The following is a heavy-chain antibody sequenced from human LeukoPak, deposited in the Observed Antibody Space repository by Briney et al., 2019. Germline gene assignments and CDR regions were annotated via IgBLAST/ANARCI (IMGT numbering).Heavy chain of an antibody. Sequence: KPSETLSLICTVSGGSISTTTYYWGWIRQPPGKGLDWIGSIYYSGITYYNPSLKSRVTISVDTSKNQFSLKLSSVTAADTAVYYCARDFPGGFGYYYYGMDVWGQGTTVTVSS. D-gene: IGHD3-16*01. J-gene: IGHJ6*02. CDR3: ARDFPGGFGYYYYGMDV. CDR1: GGSISTTTYY. V-gene: IGHV4-39*07. CDR2: IYYSGIT.